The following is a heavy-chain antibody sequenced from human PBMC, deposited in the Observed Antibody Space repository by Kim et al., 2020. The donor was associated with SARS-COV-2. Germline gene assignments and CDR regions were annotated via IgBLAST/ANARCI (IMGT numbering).Heavy chain of an antibody. D-gene: IGHD1-26*01. Sequence: GGSLRLSCAASGFTFSTYSMNWVRQAPGKGLEWVSYISSSSSIIYYADSVKGRFTISRDNAKNSLYLQMNSLRDEDTAVYYCARIAEMATSGEYWGQGTLVTVSS. V-gene: IGHV3-48*02. CDR1: GFTFSTYS. CDR3: ARIAEMATSGEY. J-gene: IGHJ4*02. CDR2: ISSSSSII.